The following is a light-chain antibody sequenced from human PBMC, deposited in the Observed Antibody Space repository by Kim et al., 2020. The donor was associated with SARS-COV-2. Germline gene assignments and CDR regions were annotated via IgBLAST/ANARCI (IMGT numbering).Light chain of an antibody. J-gene: IGLJ2*01. V-gene: IGLV3-21*04. CDR2: YDS. CDR3: QVWDSSSDHRVV. Sequence: KPAGISCGGNSIGSKSVHWYQKRSGQAPVLVISYDSDRPSGIPERFSGSNSGNTATLTISRVEAGDEAGYYCQVWDSSSDHRVVFGGGTQLTVL. CDR1: SIGSKS.